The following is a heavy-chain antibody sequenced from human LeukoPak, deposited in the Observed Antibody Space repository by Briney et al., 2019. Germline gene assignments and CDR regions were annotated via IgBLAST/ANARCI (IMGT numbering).Heavy chain of an antibody. CDR1: GYTFTGYY. CDR3: ARDRRVVVAATQENWFDP. D-gene: IGHD2-15*01. CDR2: INPNSGGT. J-gene: IGHJ5*02. V-gene: IGHV1-2*06. Sequence: ASVKVSCKASGYTFTGYYMHWVRQAPGQGLESMGRINPNSGGTNYAQKFQGRVTMTRDTSISTAYMELSRLRSDDTAVYYCARDRRVVVAATQENWFDPWGQGTLVTVSS.